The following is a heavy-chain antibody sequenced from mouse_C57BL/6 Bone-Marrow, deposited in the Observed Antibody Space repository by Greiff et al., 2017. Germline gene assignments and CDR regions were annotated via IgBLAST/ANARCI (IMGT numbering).Heavy chain of an antibody. CDR3: ARTIGIITTVVATDY. J-gene: IGHJ2*01. D-gene: IGHD1-1*01. CDR2: INPYNGGT. CDR1: GYTCTDYY. V-gene: IGHV1-19*01. Sequence: EVQLQQSGPVLVKPGASVKMSCKASGYTCTDYYMNWVKQSHGKSLEWIGVINPYNGGTSYNQKFKGKATLTVDKSSSTAYMELNSLTSEDSAVYYCARTIGIITTVVATDYWGQGTTLTVSS.